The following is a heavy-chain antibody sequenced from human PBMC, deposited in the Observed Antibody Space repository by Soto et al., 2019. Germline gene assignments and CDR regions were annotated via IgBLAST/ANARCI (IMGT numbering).Heavy chain of an antibody. CDR1: GFSCRDYF. V-gene: IGHV3-11*01. J-gene: IGHJ4*02. Sequence: GASLKISCAASGFSCRDYFMSWLRQAPGKGLEWVSYIGPYGNSIYYADSVKGRFTISRDDATKSLHLHMNSLRTDDTAVYYCARDDHTYGVYWGQGTPVTVSS. CDR3: ARDDHTYGVY. D-gene: IGHD2-21*01. CDR2: IGPYGNSI.